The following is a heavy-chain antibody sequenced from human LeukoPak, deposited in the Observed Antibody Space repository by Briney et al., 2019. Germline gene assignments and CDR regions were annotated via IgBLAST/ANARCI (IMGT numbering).Heavy chain of an antibody. CDR3: AMGPYYYDSSGYYY. Sequence: GGSLRLSCAASGFTFSSYWMHWVRQPPGKGLVWVSRINSDGSSTSYADSVKGRFTISRDNAKNTLYLQMNSLRAEDTAVHYCAMGPYYYDSSGYYYWGQGTLVTVSS. J-gene: IGHJ4*02. V-gene: IGHV3-74*01. CDR1: GFTFSSYW. D-gene: IGHD3-22*01. CDR2: INSDGSST.